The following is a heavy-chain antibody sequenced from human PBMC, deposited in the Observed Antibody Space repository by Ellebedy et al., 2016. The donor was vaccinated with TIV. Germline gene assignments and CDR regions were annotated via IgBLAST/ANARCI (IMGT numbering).Heavy chain of an antibody. D-gene: IGHD6-13*01. J-gene: IGHJ4*02. CDR3: ARSRTRIAAAAADY. V-gene: IGHV3-7*03. CDR1: GFTFSSYW. Sequence: GGSLTLSCAASGFTFSSYWMSWVRQAPGKGLEWVANIKQDGSEKEYVDAVKGRFTISRDNAKNSLYLQMNSLRAEDTAVYYCARSRTRIAAAAADYWGQGTLVTVSS. CDR2: IKQDGSEK.